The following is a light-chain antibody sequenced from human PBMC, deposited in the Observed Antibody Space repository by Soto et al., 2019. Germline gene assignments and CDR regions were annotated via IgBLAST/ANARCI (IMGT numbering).Light chain of an antibody. V-gene: IGLV2-14*01. CDR2: EVD. CDR3: SSSSRTTTRVV. CDR1: STDIGGYTY. Sequence: QSALTQPASVSGSPGQSITISCTGTSTDIGGYTYVSWYQQYPGKVPKLMIYEVDNRPSGVSNRFSGSKSGSTASLTISGLQAEDEAGYFCSSSSRTTTRVVFGGGTQLTVL. J-gene: IGLJ2*01.